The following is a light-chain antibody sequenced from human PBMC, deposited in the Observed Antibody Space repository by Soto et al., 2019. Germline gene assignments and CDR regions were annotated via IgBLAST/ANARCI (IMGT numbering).Light chain of an antibody. V-gene: IGLV2-14*01. CDR3: SSYTISRNSGI. Sequence: QSALTQPASVSGSPGQSITISCSGTSSDVDGYNYVSWYQYHPGKAPKLMIYDVTNRPSGVSNRFSGSKSGNTASLTISGLQAEDEADYYCSSYTISRNSGIFGVGTTLTVL. CDR2: DVT. J-gene: IGLJ2*01. CDR1: SSDVDGYNY.